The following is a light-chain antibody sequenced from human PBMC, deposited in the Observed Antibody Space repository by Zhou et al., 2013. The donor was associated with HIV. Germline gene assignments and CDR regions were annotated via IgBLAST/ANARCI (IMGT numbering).Light chain of an antibody. CDR2: GTS. CDR3: QQYNNWPLT. V-gene: IGKV3D-15*01. CDR1: QNIRSN. Sequence: EIVMTQSPATLSVSPGERATLSCRASQNIRSNLAWYQQKPGQAPRLLIYGTSTRAAGIPAKFSGSESGTEFTLTISSLQSEDFAVYYCQQYNNWPLTFGGGTKGGDQT. J-gene: IGKJ4*01.